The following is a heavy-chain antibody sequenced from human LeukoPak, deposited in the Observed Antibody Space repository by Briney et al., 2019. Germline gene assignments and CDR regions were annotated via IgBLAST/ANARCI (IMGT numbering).Heavy chain of an antibody. CDR3: AKDPSRTSGTTPIY. CDR1: GFTFSSYG. Sequence: GGSLRLSCAASGFTFSSYGMHWVRQAPGKGLEWVAFIRYDGSNKYYADSVKGRFTISRDNSKNTLYLQMNSLRAEDTAVYYCAKDPSRTSGTTPIYWGPGTLVTVSS. CDR2: IRYDGSNK. D-gene: IGHD1-26*01. V-gene: IGHV3-30*02. J-gene: IGHJ4*02.